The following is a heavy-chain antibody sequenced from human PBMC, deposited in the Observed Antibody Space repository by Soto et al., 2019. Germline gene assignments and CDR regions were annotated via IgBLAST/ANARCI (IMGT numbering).Heavy chain of an antibody. CDR3: ARYSSGWYRSNFDY. CDR1: GFSLSTSGVG. CDR2: IYWDDDK. D-gene: IGHD6-19*01. Sequence: QITLKESGPTLVKPTQTLTLTCTFSGFSLSTSGVGVGWIRQPPGKALEWLALIYWDDDKRYSPSLKSRLTITKDTSKKQVVLTMTNMDPVDTATYYCARYSSGWYRSNFDYWGQGTLVTVSS. J-gene: IGHJ4*02. V-gene: IGHV2-5*02.